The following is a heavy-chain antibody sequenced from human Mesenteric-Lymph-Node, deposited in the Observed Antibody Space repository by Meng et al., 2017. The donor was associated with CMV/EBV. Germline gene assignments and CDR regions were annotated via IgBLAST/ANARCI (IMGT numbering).Heavy chain of an antibody. D-gene: IGHD3-16*02. CDR2: IYPDDSDT. V-gene: IGHV5-51*01. CDR1: GYSFTTYW. J-gene: IGHJ4*02. Sequence: CKTSGYSFTTYWVAGVRQVSGRGLEWMGIIYPDDSDTRYSPSFQGQVTMSVDKSLTTAYLHWSSLKAPDTAIYYCARGGKSDYRVFDYWGQGTLVTVSS. CDR3: ARGGKSDYRVFDY.